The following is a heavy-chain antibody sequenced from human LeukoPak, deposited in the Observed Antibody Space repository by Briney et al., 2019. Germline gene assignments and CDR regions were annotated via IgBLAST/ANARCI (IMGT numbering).Heavy chain of an antibody. Sequence: SETLSLTCTVSGYSISSGSYWDWIRQPPGKGLEWIGSVFHSGSTYYNPSLKSRVTISVDTSKNQFSLKLASVTAADTAVYYCARPLGQYSTSSALVVWGQGTLVTVSS. V-gene: IGHV4-38-2*02. D-gene: IGHD6-6*01. J-gene: IGHJ4*02. CDR3: ARPLGQYSTSSALVV. CDR1: GYSISSGSY. CDR2: VFHSGST.